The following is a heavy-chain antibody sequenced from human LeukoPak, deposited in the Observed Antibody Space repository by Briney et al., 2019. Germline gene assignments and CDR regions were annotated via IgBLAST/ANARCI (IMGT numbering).Heavy chain of an antibody. CDR2: ISGSGGST. J-gene: IGHJ6*03. CDR1: GFTFSSYA. V-gene: IGHV3-23*01. CDR3: AKKVYYYYYMDV. Sequence: GSLRLSCAASGFTFSSYAMSWLRQAPGKGLEWVSAISGSGGSTYYADSVKGRFTISRDNSKNTLYLQMNSLRAEDTAVYYCAKKVYYYYYMDVWGKGTTVTLSS.